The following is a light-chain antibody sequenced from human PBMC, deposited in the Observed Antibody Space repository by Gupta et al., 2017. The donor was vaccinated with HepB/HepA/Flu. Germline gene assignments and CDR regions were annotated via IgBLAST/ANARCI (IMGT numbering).Light chain of an antibody. CDR2: DAS. V-gene: IGKV1-33*01. CDR3: QQEYNFSCT. Sequence: DIQMTQSPSSLSASVGDRVTITCQASQDINNYLNWYQQKPGKAPKLLIYDASNVETGVPSRFSGSGSGTGFNFTISSRQPEDIATYYCQQEYNFSCTFGQGTKMEIK. CDR1: QDINNY. J-gene: IGKJ2*02.